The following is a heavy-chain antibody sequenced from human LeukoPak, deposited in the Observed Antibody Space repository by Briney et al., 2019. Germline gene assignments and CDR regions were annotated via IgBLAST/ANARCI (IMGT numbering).Heavy chain of an antibody. CDR1: GFTFSNYA. D-gene: IGHD4-11*01. V-gene: IGHV3-33*06. Sequence: GSLRLSCAASGFTFSNYAIHWVRQAPGKGLEWVAIIWHDGSNKYCADSVKGRFTISRDNSKNTLYLQMNSLRAEDTAMYYCTKGGTEPYRDNAFDIWGLGTMVTVSS. CDR3: TKGGTEPYRDNAFDI. CDR2: IWHDGSNK. J-gene: IGHJ3*02.